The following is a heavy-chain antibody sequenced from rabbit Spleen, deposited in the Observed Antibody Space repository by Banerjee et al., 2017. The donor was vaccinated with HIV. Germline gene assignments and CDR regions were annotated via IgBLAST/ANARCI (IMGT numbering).Heavy chain of an antibody. V-gene: IGHV1S45*01. D-gene: IGHD8-1*01. CDR2: INAATGKP. CDR3: ARDTGTSFSSYGMDL. CDR1: GVSLSSNYY. Sequence: QEQLVESGGGLVQPEGSLTLTCTASGVSLSSNYYMCWVRQAPGKGLEWIACINAATGKPVYATWAKGRFTISRTSSTTVTLQMTSLTAADTATYFCARDTGTSFSSYGMDLWGQGTLVTVS. J-gene: IGHJ6*01.